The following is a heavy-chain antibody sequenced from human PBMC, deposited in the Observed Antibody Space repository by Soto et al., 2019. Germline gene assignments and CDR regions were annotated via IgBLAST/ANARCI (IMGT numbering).Heavy chain of an antibody. J-gene: IGHJ4*02. V-gene: IGHV3-15*07. CDR2: IKSKTDGGTT. Sequence: LRLSCASSGFTFSNAWMNWVRQAPGKGLEWVARIKSKTDGGTTDYAAPVKGRFTISRDDSKNTLYLQMNSLKTEDTAVYYCTTFGPFHSYYDILTGFHLVYWGQGTLVTXSS. CDR3: TTFGPFHSYYDILTGFHLVY. D-gene: IGHD3-9*01. CDR1: GFTFSNAW.